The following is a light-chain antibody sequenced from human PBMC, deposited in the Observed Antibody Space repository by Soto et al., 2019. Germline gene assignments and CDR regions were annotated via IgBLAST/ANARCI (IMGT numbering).Light chain of an antibody. CDR2: GAS. V-gene: IGKV3-20*01. CDR1: QSVSKNY. J-gene: IGKJ1*01. CDR3: QQYGSSGT. Sequence: IVLTQSPGSRSLSPGERATLSCRASQSVSKNYLAWYQQKPGHAPRLLIYGASNRATGIPDRFSGSGSGTDFTLTISRLQPEDFAVYYCQQYGSSGTFGQGTKVDIK.